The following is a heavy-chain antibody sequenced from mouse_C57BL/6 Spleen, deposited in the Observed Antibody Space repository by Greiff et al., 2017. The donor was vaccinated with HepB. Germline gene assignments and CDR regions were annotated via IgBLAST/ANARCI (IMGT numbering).Heavy chain of an antibody. D-gene: IGHD1-1*01. CDR2: IYPGDGDT. V-gene: IGHV1-82*01. CDR3: AKEAYYYYGSSSYYFDY. Sequence: VQLQQSGPELVKPGASVKISCKASGYAFSSSWMNWVKQRPGKGLEWIGRIYPGDGDTNYNGKFKGKATLTADKSSSTAYMQLSSLTSEDSAVYFCAKEAYYYYGSSSYYFDYWGQGTTLTVSS. CDR1: GYAFSSSW. J-gene: IGHJ2*01.